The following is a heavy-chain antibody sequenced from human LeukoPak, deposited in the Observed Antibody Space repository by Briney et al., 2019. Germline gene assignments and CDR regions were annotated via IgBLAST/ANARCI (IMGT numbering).Heavy chain of an antibody. CDR1: GFAFSSYA. J-gene: IGHJ4*02. CDR2: ITATSGIT. V-gene: IGHV3-23*01. D-gene: IGHD3-16*01. Sequence: GGSLRLSCAASGFAFSSYAMSWVRQAPGKGLEWVSAITATSGITYYADSVKGRFTISRDNSKNALYLQVNSLRAEDAAIYYCAKVWGIYYFDYWGQGTLVTVSS. CDR3: AKVWGIYYFDY.